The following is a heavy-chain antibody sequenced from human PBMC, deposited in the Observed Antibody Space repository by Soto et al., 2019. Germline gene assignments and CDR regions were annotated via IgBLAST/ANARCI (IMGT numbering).Heavy chain of an antibody. CDR1: GFKFSDAW. J-gene: IGHJ3*01. CDR2: IKSKGSGATI. CDR3: THDWPFYHDNAV. Sequence: EEQLVESGGGLVEPGGSLRLSCAGSGFKFSDAWMNWIRQAPGKGLEWVGRIKSKGSGATIDYAGPVKGRFIISRDDSTSTVFLQMSSLKTDDTAVYFCTHDWPFYHDNAVWGQGTMVTVSS. V-gene: IGHV3-15*07. D-gene: IGHD3-16*01.